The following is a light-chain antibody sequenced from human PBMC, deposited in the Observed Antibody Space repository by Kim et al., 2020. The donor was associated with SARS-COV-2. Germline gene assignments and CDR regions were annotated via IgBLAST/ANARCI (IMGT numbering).Light chain of an antibody. CDR1: QSGSSN. CDR2: GAS. Sequence: SPRERADFSCRASQSGSSNLAWYQHKPDQAPRLLGHGASTRAPGIPARFSDSGSETEVTQPISSLQSEDFAVYYCQQYNNSPPDTFGQGTKLEI. J-gene: IGKJ2*01. V-gene: IGKV3-15*01. CDR3: QQYNNSPPDT.